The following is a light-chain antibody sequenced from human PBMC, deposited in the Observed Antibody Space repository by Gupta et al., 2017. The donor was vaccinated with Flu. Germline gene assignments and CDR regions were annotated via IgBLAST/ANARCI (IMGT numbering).Light chain of an antibody. CDR3: QQYNNWPPLT. J-gene: IGKJ4*01. CDR1: HSVSSN. CDR2: GAS. Sequence: EIMMTQSPAILSVSPGERVTLSCRASHSVSSNLAWYQQKPGQPPRLLIYGASTRAIGIPARFSGSGYGTELTLTVSSRQSEDFGVYYCQQYNNWPPLTFGGGTKVEIK. V-gene: IGKV3-15*01.